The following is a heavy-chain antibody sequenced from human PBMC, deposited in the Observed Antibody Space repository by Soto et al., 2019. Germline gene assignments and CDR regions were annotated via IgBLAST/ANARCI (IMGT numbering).Heavy chain of an antibody. D-gene: IGHD3-3*01. CDR2: ISWDGGST. V-gene: IGHV3-43*01. CDR1: GFTFDDYT. Sequence: EVQLVESGGVVVQPGGSLRLSCAASGFTFDDYTMHWVRQAPGKGLEWVSLISWDGGSTYYADSVKGRFTISRDNSKNSLYLQMNSLRTEDTALYYCAKEGLTNYYGMDVWGQGTTVTVSS. CDR3: AKEGLTNYYGMDV. J-gene: IGHJ6*02.